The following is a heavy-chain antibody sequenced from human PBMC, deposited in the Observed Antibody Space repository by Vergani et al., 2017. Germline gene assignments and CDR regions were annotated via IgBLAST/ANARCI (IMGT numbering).Heavy chain of an antibody. Sequence: QVQLQESGPGLVKPSETLSLTCTVSGGSISSYYWSWIRQPPGKGLEWIGYIYYSGSTNYNPSLKSRVTISVDTSKNQFSLKLSSVTAADTAVYYCAGGSRASGYSGPDSWGQGTRVTVSS. J-gene: IGHJ4*02. V-gene: IGHV4-59*01. CDR2: IYYSGST. CDR1: GGSISSYY. CDR3: AGGSRASGYSGPDS. D-gene: IGHD1-26*01.